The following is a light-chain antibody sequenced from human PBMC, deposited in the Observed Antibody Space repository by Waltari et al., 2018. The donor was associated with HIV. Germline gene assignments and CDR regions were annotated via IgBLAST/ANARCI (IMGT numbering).Light chain of an antibody. J-gene: IGLJ1*01. Sequence: QSALTQPASVSGSPGQSITIFCTGTSSDVGGYNYVSWFQQHPGKAPKLMIYEVFKRPSGVPDRFSGSKSGTSASLAITGLQAEDEADYYCQSYDSSLSRRVFGTGTKVTVL. CDR1: SSDVGGYNY. V-gene: IGLV2-14*01. CDR2: EVF. CDR3: QSYDSSLSRRV.